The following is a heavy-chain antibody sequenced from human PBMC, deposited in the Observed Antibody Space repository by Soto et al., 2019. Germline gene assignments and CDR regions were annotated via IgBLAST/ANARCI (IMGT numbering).Heavy chain of an antibody. V-gene: IGHV1-69*02. Sequence: QVQLVQSGAEVKKPGSSAKVSCKASGDTFSFYTINWVRQAPGLGLEWVGRINPILSMSNYAQKFQGRVTMTADKSTSTAYMELRSLRSEDTAIYYCATSYGSGYRAFDYWGQGALVTVSS. CDR2: INPILSMS. J-gene: IGHJ4*02. CDR3: ATSYGSGYRAFDY. CDR1: GDTFSFYT. D-gene: IGHD3-10*01.